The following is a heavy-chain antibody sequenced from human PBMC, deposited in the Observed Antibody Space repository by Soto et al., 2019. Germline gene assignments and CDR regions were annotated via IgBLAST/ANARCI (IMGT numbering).Heavy chain of an antibody. CDR2: ISGSGGST. Sequence: EVQLLESGGGLVQPGGSLRLSCAASGFTFSSYAMSWVRQAPGKGLEWVSAISGSGGSTYYADSVKGRFTISRDNSKNTLYLQMNSLRVEDTAIYYCAKGGYSGNREVDYWGQGTLVTVSS. D-gene: IGHD1-26*01. CDR1: GFTFSSYA. V-gene: IGHV3-23*01. CDR3: AKGGYSGNREVDY. J-gene: IGHJ4*02.